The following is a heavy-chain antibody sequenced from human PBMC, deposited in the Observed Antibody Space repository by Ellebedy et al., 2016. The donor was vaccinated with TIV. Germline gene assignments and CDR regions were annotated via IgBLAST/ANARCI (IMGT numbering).Heavy chain of an antibody. CDR3: ARDPFWCQSCLDV. V-gene: IGHV6-1*01. CDR2: TYYRSKWYN. D-gene: IGHD2-8*01. Sequence: SQTLSLTCGISGDSVSPNSAAWNWIRQSPSRGLEWLGRTYYRSKWYNDYATSVKSRITINPDTSKNQFSLQLNSVTPDDTAVYYCARDPFWCQSCLDVWGQGTTVTVSS. J-gene: IGHJ6*02. CDR1: GDSVSPNSAA.